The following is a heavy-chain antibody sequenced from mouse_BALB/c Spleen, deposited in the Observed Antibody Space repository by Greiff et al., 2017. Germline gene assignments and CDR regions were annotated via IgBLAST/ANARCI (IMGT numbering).Heavy chain of an antibody. J-gene: IGHJ2*01. D-gene: IGHD2-1*01. Sequence: EVHLVESGGGLVKPGGSLKLSCAASGFTFSDYYMYWVRQTPEKRLEWVATISDGGSYTYYPDSVKGRFTISRDNAKNNLYLQMSSLKSEDTAMYYCASLYGNYDYWGQGTTLTVSS. CDR2: ISDGGSYT. CDR1: GFTFSDYY. V-gene: IGHV5-4*02. CDR3: ASLYGNYDY.